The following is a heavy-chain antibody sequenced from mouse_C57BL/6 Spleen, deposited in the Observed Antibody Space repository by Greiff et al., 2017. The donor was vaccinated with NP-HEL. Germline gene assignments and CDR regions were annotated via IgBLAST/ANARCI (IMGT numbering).Heavy chain of an antibody. Sequence: VQLKESGGDLVKPGGSLKLSCAASGFTFSSYGMSWVRQTPDKRLEWVATISSGGSYTYYPDSVKGRFTISRDNAKNTLYLQMSSLKSEDTAMYYCASHYYYGSSYDWYFDVWGTGTTVTVSS. CDR3: ASHYYYGSSYDWYFDV. J-gene: IGHJ1*03. CDR1: GFTFSSYG. V-gene: IGHV5-6*01. CDR2: ISSGGSYT. D-gene: IGHD1-1*01.